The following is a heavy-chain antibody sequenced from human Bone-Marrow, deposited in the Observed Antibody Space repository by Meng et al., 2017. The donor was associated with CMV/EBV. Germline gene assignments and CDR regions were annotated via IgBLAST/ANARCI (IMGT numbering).Heavy chain of an antibody. CDR2: MNPNSGNT. V-gene: IGHV1-8*03. J-gene: IGHJ6*02. CDR1: GYTFTSYD. CDR3: ARDLGYCSSTSCFPAYYYGMDV. Sequence: ASVKVSCKASGYTFTSYDINWVRQATGQGLEWMGWMNPNSGNTGYAQKFQGRVTITRNTSISTAYMELSSLRSEDTAVYYCARDLGYCSSTSCFPAYYYGMDVWGQGTTVTVSS. D-gene: IGHD2-2*01.